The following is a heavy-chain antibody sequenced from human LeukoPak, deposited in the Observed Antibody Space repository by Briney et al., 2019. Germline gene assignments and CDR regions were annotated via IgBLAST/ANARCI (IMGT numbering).Heavy chain of an antibody. CDR1: GYSISSGYY. V-gene: IGHV4-38-2*02. D-gene: IGHD6-19*01. CDR2: IYHSGST. CDR3: ARSEGQRAVAGPYYYYYMDV. J-gene: IGHJ6*03. Sequence: SETLSLTCTVSGYSISSGYYWGWIRQPPGKGLEWIGSIYHSGSTYYNPSLKSRVTISVDTSKNQFSLKLSSVTAADTAVYYCARSEGQRAVAGPYYYYYMDVWGKGTTVTISS.